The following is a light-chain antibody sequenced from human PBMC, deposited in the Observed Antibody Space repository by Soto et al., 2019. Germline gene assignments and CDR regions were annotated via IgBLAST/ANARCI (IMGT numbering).Light chain of an antibody. V-gene: IGLV2-14*01. CDR3: LSKTSSISYV. Sequence: LAQPASVSGSPGQSITISCTGTTSDVGGYNYVSWYQQHPGKVPKLLIHEVSNRPSGVSNRFSGSKSGNTASLTISGLQAEDEADYYCLSKTSSISYVFGTGTKV. CDR1: TSDVGGYNY. CDR2: EVS. J-gene: IGLJ1*01.